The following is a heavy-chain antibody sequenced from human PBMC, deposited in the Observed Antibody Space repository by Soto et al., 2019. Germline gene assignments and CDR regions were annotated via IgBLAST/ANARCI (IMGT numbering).Heavy chain of an antibody. CDR3: AHRGGGIVDWYFDL. Sequence: QITLNESGPTLVKPTQTLTLTCTFSGFSLGPYGVGVGWIRQPPGKALEWLALIYWDDDKRYSPSLKSRLTITKDTSKRQVFLTLTNMDPVDTATYYCAHRGGGIVDWYFDLWGRGTPVIVSS. CDR2: IYWDDDK. CDR1: GFSLGPYGVG. J-gene: IGHJ2*01. V-gene: IGHV2-5*02. D-gene: IGHD1-26*01.